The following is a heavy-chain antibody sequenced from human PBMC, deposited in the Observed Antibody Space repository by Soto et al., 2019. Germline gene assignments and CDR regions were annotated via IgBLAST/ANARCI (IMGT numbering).Heavy chain of an antibody. Sequence: SETLSLTCTVSGGSITGGGYHWSLIRQHPGKGLEWIGYIHYSGTTYYNPSLKSRLTISVDTSKTQFSLALSSVTAADTAVFYCARAWTATAGWANWFDLWGQGTLVTVSS. CDR1: GGSITGGGYH. CDR3: ARAWTATAGWANWFDL. J-gene: IGHJ5*02. D-gene: IGHD6-13*01. CDR2: IHYSGTT. V-gene: IGHV4-31*03.